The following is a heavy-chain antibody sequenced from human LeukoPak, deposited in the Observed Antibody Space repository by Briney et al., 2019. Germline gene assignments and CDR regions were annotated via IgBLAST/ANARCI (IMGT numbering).Heavy chain of an antibody. J-gene: IGHJ4*02. CDR1: GFSFRNYA. CDR3: AKGSRSSRPYYFDF. D-gene: IGHD6-6*01. CDR2: ITDSGGNT. V-gene: IGHV3-23*01. Sequence: GGSLRLSCEASGFSFRNYAMSWVRQAPGKGPEWVSAITDSGGNTYHADSVKGRFTISRDNSKNTLFLQMNSLRVEDTAVYYCAKGSRSSRPYYFDFWGRGTLVTVSS.